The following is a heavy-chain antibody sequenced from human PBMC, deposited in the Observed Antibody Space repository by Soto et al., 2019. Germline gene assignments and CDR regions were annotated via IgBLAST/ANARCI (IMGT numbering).Heavy chain of an antibody. D-gene: IGHD3-22*01. V-gene: IGHV3-23*01. CDR3: AKVYLLVGIVDY. J-gene: IGHJ4*02. CDR1: GFTFSSYA. CDR2: ISGSGGST. Sequence: GGSLRLSCAASGFTFSSYALSWVRQAPGKGLEWVSAISGSGGSTYYADSVKGRFTISRDNSKNTLYLQMNSLRAEDTAVYYCAKVYLLVGIVDYWGQGTLVTVSS.